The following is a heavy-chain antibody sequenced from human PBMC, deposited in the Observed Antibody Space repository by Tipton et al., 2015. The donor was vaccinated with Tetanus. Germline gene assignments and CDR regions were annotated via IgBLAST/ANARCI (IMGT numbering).Heavy chain of an antibody. D-gene: IGHD6-6*01. J-gene: IGHJ3*02. CDR1: GFTFSSYA. CDR3: AKDRPDSSSSLPGIDAFDI. Sequence: SLRLSCAASGFTFSSYAMSWVRQAPGKGLEWVSAISGSGGSTYYADSVKGRFTISRDNSKNTLYLQMNSLRAEDTAVYYCAKDRPDSSSSLPGIDAFDIWGQGTMVTISS. CDR2: ISGSGGST. V-gene: IGHV3-23*01.